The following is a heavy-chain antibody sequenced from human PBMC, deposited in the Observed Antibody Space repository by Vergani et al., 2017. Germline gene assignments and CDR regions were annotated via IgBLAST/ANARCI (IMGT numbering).Heavy chain of an antibody. CDR3: ARKLEDILTGYSQGYFDL. D-gene: IGHD3-9*01. CDR2: IIPIFGTA. V-gene: IGHV1-69*12. Sequence: QVQLVQSGAEVKKPGSSVKVSCKASGGTFSSYAISWVRQAPGQGLEWMGGIIPIFGTANYGQKFQGRVTITADDSTSTAYMELSSLRSEDTAVYYCARKLEDILTGYSQGYFDLWGRGTLVTVSS. J-gene: IGHJ2*01. CDR1: GGTFSSYA.